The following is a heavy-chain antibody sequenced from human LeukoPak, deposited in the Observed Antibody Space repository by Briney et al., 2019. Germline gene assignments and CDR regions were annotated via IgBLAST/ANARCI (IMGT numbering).Heavy chain of an antibody. CDR1: GVSISSYY. Sequence: SETLSLTCTVSGVSISSYYWSWIRHPPGNGLEWIGYIFYSTTTIHNPSLKSRVTLSLDTSKNQFSLKLTSVTAADTAVYYCARRFRVGPTHLDCFDIWGPATMVTVSS. J-gene: IGHJ3*02. CDR3: ARRFRVGPTHLDCFDI. V-gene: IGHV4-59*01. CDR2: IFYSTTT. D-gene: IGHD1-26*01.